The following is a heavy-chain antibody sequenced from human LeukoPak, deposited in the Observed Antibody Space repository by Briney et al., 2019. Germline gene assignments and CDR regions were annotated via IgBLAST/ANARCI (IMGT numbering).Heavy chain of an antibody. D-gene: IGHD5-12*01. CDR3: AREGGSCMSNSCSDYFDY. CDR1: GFTFARHA. J-gene: IGHJ4*02. Sequence: QPGGSLRLSCAGSGFTFARHALTWVRQAPGKGLEWVSTISGGGGSTHYADSVKGRFTISRDNSKDTVFLQMNNLRVEDTAIYYCAREGGSCMSNSCSDYFDYWGQGTLVTVSS. V-gene: IGHV3-23*01. CDR2: ISGGGGST.